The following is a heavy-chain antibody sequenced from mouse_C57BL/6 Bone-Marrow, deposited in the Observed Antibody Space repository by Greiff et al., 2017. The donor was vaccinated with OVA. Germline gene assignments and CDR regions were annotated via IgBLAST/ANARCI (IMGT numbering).Heavy chain of an antibody. CDR1: GYTFTSYW. Sequence: VQLQQPGAELVKPGASVKLSCKASGYTFTSYWMQWVKQRPGQGLEWIGEIDPSDSYTNYNQKFKGKATLTVDTSSSTAYMQLRSLTSEDSAVYYCARWLLQAYWGQGTLVTVSA. V-gene: IGHV1-50*01. D-gene: IGHD2-3*01. J-gene: IGHJ3*01. CDR2: IDPSDSYT. CDR3: ARWLLQAY.